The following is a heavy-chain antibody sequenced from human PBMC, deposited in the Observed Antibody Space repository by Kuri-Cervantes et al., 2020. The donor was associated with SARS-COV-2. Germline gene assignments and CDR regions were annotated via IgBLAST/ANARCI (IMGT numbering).Heavy chain of an antibody. V-gene: IGHV4-59*01. CDR3: ARDLYSGELWMEIYYYYYGMDV. CDR2: IYYSGST. Sequence: SETLSLTCTVSGGSISSYYWSWIRQPPGKGLEWIGYIYYSGSTNYNPSLKSRVTISVDTSKNQFSLKLSSVTAADTAVYYCARDLYSGELWMEIYYYYYGMDVWGQGTTVTVS. J-gene: IGHJ6*02. CDR1: GGSISSYY. D-gene: IGHD6-19*01.